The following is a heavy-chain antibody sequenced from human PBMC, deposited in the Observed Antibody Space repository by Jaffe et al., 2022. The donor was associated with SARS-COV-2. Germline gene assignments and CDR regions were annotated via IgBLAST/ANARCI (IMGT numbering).Heavy chain of an antibody. CDR1: GFTFSGSA. D-gene: IGHD1-7*01. Sequence: EVQLVESGGGLVQPGGSLKLSCAASGFTFSGSAMHWVRQASGKGLEWVGRIRSKANSYATAYAASVKGRFTISRDDSKNTAYLQMNSLKTEDTAVYYCTGSLGSGTTKDVWGQGTTVTVSS. CDR3: TGSLGSGTTKDV. CDR2: IRSKANSYAT. V-gene: IGHV3-73*01. J-gene: IGHJ6*02.